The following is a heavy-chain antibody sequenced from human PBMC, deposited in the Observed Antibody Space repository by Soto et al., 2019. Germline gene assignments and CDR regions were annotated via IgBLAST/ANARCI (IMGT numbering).Heavy chain of an antibody. CDR1: GGSFSGYY. Sequence: SETLSLTCAVYGGSFSGYYWSWVGQPPGKGLEWIGEINHSGSTNYNPSLKSRVTISVDTSKNQFSLKLSSVTAADTAVYYCARGEVSSGWYVGDAFDIWGQGTMVS. CDR3: ARGEVSSGWYVGDAFDI. D-gene: IGHD6-19*01. J-gene: IGHJ3*02. CDR2: INHSGST. V-gene: IGHV4-34*01.